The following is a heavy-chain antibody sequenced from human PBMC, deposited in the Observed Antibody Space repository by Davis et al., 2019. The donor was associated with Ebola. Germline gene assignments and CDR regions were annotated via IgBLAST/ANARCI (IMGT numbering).Heavy chain of an antibody. V-gene: IGHV4-39*01. CDR2: IFYSGST. D-gene: IGHD7-27*01. CDR3: ARHEAPLGLYFDL. CDR1: GDSISSRSYY. J-gene: IGHJ2*01. Sequence: SETLSLTCTVSGDSISSRSYYWGWIRQPPGKGLEWIGSIFYSGSTYYTPSLKSRVTLSVDTSKNQFSLKLSSVTAADTAVYYCARHEAPLGLYFDLWGRGTLVTVSS.